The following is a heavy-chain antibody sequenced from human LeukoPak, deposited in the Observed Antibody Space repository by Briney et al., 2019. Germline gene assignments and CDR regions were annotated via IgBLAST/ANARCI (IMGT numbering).Heavy chain of an antibody. CDR1: GGSFSNYV. CDR3: TREGVYAPDGSGYHRDAFDI. J-gene: IGHJ3*02. V-gene: IGHV1-69*04. Sequence: SVKVSCKASGGSFSNYVITWVRQAPGQGLEWMGRIIPVLGVSNFARTFQGRVTITADKSTNTAHMELSRLESGDTAVYYCTREGVYAPDGSGYHRDAFDIWGQGTVVIVSS. D-gene: IGHD3-22*01. CDR2: IIPVLGVS.